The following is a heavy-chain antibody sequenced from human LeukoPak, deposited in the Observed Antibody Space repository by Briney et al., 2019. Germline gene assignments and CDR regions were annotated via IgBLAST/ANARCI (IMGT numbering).Heavy chain of an antibody. CDR1: GGSISRYY. V-gene: IGHV4-4*07. CDR2: IYSTGST. J-gene: IGHJ4*02. CDR3: ARQIASAGTAGFDF. D-gene: IGHD6-13*01. Sequence: SETLSLTCTVSGGSISRYYWSWIRQPAGKGLEWIGRIYSTGSTNYNPSLKSRVTMSEDTSKNQFSLRLRSVTAADTAVYYCARQIASAGTAGFDFWGQGALVTVSS.